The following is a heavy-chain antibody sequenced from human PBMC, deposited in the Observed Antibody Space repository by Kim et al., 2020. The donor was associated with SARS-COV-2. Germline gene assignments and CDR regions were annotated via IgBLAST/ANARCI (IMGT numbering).Heavy chain of an antibody. Sequence: ADSVKGRFTISRDNAKNTLYLQMNSLRAEDTAVYYCARVAYYDSSGYYDYWGQGTLVTVSS. J-gene: IGHJ4*02. D-gene: IGHD3-22*01. CDR3: ARVAYYDSSGYYDY. V-gene: IGHV3-74*01.